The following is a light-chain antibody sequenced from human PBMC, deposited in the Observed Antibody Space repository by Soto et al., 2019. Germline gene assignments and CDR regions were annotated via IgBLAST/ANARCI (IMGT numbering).Light chain of an antibody. J-gene: IGKJ5*01. CDR2: DAS. Sequence: EIMLTQSSPTVSLSPVESATLSCMATRSVSSYLAWYQQKPGQAPRLLIYDASSRPTDIPARFSGSGSGTDFTLTISSLEPEDLALYYCQQRSNWPITFGQGTLLEIK. CDR1: RSVSSY. V-gene: IGKV3-11*01. CDR3: QQRSNWPIT.